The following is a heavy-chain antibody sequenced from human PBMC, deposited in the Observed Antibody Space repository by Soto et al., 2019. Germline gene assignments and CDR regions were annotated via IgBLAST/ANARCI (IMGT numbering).Heavy chain of an antibody. CDR2: IIPIFGTA. J-gene: IGHJ3*02. Sequence: SAKVSCKASGGTFSSYAISWVRQAPGQGLEWMGGIIPIFGTANYAQKFQGRVTITADESTSTAYMELSSLRSEDTAVYYCARDQHRRITMVRGVRIGAFDIWGQGTMVTVSS. CDR3: ARDQHRRITMVRGVRIGAFDI. D-gene: IGHD3-10*01. V-gene: IGHV1-69*13. CDR1: GGTFSSYA.